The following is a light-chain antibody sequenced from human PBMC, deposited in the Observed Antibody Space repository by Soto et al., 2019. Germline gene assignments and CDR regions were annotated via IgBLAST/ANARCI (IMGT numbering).Light chain of an antibody. CDR2: DAS. J-gene: IGKJ4*01. CDR3: QHYTNWLLT. CDR1: HDVTRR. Sequence: EIVMTQSPVTLSLSPGDTATLSCRASHDVTRRLAWYQVKHGQAPRLLIYDASTRATGLPARFSGTGSGTEFTLTISSLQSEDFAVYYCQHYTNWLLTFGGGTKVEI. V-gene: IGKV3-15*01.